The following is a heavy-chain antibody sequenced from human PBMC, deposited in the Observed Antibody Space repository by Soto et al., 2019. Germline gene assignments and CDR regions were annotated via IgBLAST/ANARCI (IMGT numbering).Heavy chain of an antibody. Sequence: QLQLQESGPGLVKPSETLSLTCTVSGGSISSSSYYWGWIRQPPGKGLEWIGSIYYSGSTYYNPSLKSRAPXSXAXXKPQFSLQMSSVTAADTAVYYCARPIVGATGGTDVWGQGTTSPSP. CDR2: IYYSGST. D-gene: IGHD1-26*01. V-gene: IGHV4-39*01. CDR1: GGSISSSSYY. J-gene: IGHJ6*02. CDR3: ARPIVGATGGTDV.